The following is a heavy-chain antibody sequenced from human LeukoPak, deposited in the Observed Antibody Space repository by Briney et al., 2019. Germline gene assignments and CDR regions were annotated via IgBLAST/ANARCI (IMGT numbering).Heavy chain of an antibody. D-gene: IGHD4-17*01. Sequence: PGGSLRLSCAASGFPFSSYSMNWVRQAPGKGLEWVSSISSSSSYIYYADSVKGRFTISRDNPKNSLYLQMNSLRAEDTAVYYCARDLATVRGRGVGYWGQGTLVTVSS. CDR1: GFPFSSYS. CDR3: ARDLATVRGRGVGY. CDR2: ISSSSSYI. V-gene: IGHV3-21*01. J-gene: IGHJ4*02.